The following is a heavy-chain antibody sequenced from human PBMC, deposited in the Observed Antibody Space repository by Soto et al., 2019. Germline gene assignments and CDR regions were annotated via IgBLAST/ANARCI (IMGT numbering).Heavy chain of an antibody. CDR2: IYYSGST. J-gene: IGHJ4*02. CDR1: GGSSSSYY. CDR3: ARGTIAVGLAAPDY. D-gene: IGHD3-9*01. Sequence: SETLSLTCTVSGGSSSSYYWSWIRQPPGKGLEWIGYIYYSGSTNYNPSLKSRVTISVDTSKNQFSLKLSSVTAADTAGYYCARGTIAVGLAAPDYWGQGTLVTVSS. V-gene: IGHV4-59*01.